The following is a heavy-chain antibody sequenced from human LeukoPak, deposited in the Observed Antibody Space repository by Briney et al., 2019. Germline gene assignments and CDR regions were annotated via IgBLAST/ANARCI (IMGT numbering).Heavy chain of an antibody. D-gene: IGHD6-19*01. CDR3: AKVSYSSGWYFDY. V-gene: IGHV3-23*01. CDR2: ISGSGGST. Sequence: QAWGSLRLSCAASGFTFSSYAMSWVRQAPGKGLEWVSAISGSGGSTYYADSVKGRFTISRDNSKNTLYLQMNSLRAEDTAVYYCAKVSYSSGWYFDYWGQRTLVTVSS. CDR1: GFTFSSYA. J-gene: IGHJ4*02.